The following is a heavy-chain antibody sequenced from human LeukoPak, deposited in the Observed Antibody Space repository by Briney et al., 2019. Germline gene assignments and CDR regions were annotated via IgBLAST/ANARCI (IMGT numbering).Heavy chain of an antibody. J-gene: IGHJ1*01. CDR2: ISSSSSYI. Sequence: GSLRLSCAASGFTFSSYSMNWVRQAPGKGLEWVSSISSSSSYIYYADSVKGRFTISRDNAKNSLYLQMNSLRAEDTAVYYCARGDCSSTSCYYHFQHWGQGTLVTVSS. D-gene: IGHD2-2*01. V-gene: IGHV3-21*01. CDR1: GFTFSSYS. CDR3: ARGDCSSTSCYYHFQH.